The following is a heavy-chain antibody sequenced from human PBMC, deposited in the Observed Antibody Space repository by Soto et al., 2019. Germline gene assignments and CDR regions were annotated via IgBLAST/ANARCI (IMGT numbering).Heavy chain of an antibody. CDR2: INPSGGST. CDR3: ARVGERGVGYYYYMDV. Sequence: ASVKVSCKASGYTFTSYYMHWVRQAPGRGLEWMGIINPSGGSTSYAQKFQGRVTMTRDTSTSTVYMELSSLRSEDTAVYYCARVGERGVGYYYYMDVWGKGTTVTVSS. CDR1: GYTFTSYY. J-gene: IGHJ6*03. D-gene: IGHD3-16*01. V-gene: IGHV1-46*03.